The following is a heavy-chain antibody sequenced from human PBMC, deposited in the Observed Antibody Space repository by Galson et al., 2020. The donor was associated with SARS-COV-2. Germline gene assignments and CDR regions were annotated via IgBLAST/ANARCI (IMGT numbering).Heavy chain of an antibody. Sequence: GESLKISCAASGFSFRTSGMHWVRQAPGKGLEWVAVTWYGGSFIYYADSVKGRFTMSRDDSTNTVYLEMNRLRADDTAIYYCARGSGLSSPPAHYYDTIVYFAEYFQDWGLGTLVTVSS. CDR2: TWYGGSFI. V-gene: IGHV3-33*01. CDR1: GFSFRTSG. D-gene: IGHD3-22*01. J-gene: IGHJ1*01. CDR3: ARGSGLSSPPAHYYDTIVYFAEYFQD.